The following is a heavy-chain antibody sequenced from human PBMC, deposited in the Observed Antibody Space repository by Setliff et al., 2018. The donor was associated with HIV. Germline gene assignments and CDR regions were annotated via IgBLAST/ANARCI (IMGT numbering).Heavy chain of an antibody. CDR2: IDATGRT. CDR3: ARHVYSSGWGYVYHLDS. V-gene: IGHV4-59*08. D-gene: IGHD6-19*01. Sequence: SETLSLTCTVSGGSISHYYWSWIRQPPGRGLEWIGYIDATGRTNYSPSLKSRVTISVDTSKNQLSLKLKSVTAAHTAVYFCARHVYSSGWGYVYHLDSWGQGTLVTVSS. J-gene: IGHJ4*02. CDR1: GGSISHYY.